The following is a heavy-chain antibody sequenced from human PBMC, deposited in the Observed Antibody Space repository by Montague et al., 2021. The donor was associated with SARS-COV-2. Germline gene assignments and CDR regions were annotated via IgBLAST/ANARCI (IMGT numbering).Heavy chain of an antibody. CDR3: ARWGLNNAFDI. D-gene: IGHD1/OR15-1a*01. Sequence: SETLSLTCSVSSDSISRSHYFWAWIRQPPGMGLEWIGSIYFTGKTYYHPSLKSRVTISIDTSKNHFSLRLSSVTAADSAVFYCARWGLNNAFDIWGLGTMITISS. V-gene: IGHV4-39*02. CDR1: SDSISRSHYF. CDR2: IYFTGKT. J-gene: IGHJ3*02.